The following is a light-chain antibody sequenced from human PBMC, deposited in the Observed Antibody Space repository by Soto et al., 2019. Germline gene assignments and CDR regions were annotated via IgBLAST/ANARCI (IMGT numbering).Light chain of an antibody. J-gene: IGKJ1*01. CDR1: QSVSSSY. V-gene: IGKV3-15*01. Sequence: EIVLTQSPCTLSLSPGERATLSCRASQSVSSSYLAWYQQKPGQAPRLLIYGASSRATGIPGRFSGSGSGTEFTLTISSLQSEDFAVYYCQQYNNWPRTFGQGTKVDIK. CDR2: GAS. CDR3: QQYNNWPRT.